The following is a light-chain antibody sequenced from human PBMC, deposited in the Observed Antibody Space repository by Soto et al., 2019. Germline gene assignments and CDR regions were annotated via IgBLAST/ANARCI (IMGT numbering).Light chain of an antibody. V-gene: IGKV2-28*01. CDR3: MQALQTPIT. CDR1: QSLLHSNGYTY. J-gene: IGKJ5*01. Sequence: DIVMTQSPLSLPVTPGEPASISCRSSQSLLHSNGYTYLDWYLQKPGQSPQLLIYLGSNRSSGVPDRFSGSGSGTDVTLIISRVEAADVGVYYCMQALQTPITFGRGTRLEIK. CDR2: LGS.